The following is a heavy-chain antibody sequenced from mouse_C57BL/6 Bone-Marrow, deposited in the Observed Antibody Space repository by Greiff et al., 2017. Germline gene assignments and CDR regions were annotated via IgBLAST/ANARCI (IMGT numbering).Heavy chain of an antibody. CDR1: GYTFTTYP. CDR3: ARPYYYGSRDWYFDV. J-gene: IGHJ1*03. Sequence: QVQLKQSGAELVKPGASVKMSCKASGYTFTTYPIEWMKQNHGKSLEWIGNFHPYNDDTTHNETLKGKATLTVEKSSSTFYLVLIRLTSDDSAVYYCARPYYYGSRDWYFDVWGTGTTVTVSS. V-gene: IGHV1-47*01. D-gene: IGHD1-1*01. CDR2: FHPYNDDT.